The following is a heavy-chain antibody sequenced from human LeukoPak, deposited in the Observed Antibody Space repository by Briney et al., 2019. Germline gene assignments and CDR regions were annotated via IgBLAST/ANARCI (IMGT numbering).Heavy chain of an antibody. D-gene: IGHD6-6*01. CDR2: IYTSGST. CDR3: ARFARIAARRVGGTEMRYYFDY. V-gene: IGHV4-4*09. J-gene: IGHJ4*02. Sequence: SETLSLTCTVSGGSISSYYWGWIRQPPGKGLEWIGYIYTSGSTNYNPSLKSRVTISVDTSKNQFSLKLSSVTAADTAVYCCARFARIAARRVGGTEMRYYFDYWGQGTLVTVSS. CDR1: GGSISSYY.